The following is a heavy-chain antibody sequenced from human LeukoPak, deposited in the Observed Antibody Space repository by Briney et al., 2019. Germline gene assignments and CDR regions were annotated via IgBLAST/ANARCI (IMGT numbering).Heavy chain of an antibody. CDR1: GITVCGYW. Sequence: GGALTLSCAASGITVCGYWDSWLRQAPGEGVEGVANIKQDGGEKYYVDSVKGRFTISRDNAKNSLYLQMNSLRAGDTAVYYCARDRGFGQADVWGKGTTVTVSS. CDR2: IKQDGGEK. V-gene: IGHV3-7*01. J-gene: IGHJ6*04. D-gene: IGHD3-10*01. CDR3: ARDRGFGQADV.